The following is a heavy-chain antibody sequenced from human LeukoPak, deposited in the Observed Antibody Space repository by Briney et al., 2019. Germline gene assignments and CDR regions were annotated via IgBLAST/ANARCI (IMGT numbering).Heavy chain of an antibody. V-gene: IGHV4-59*01. CDR2: IYYSGST. D-gene: IGHD2-2*01. J-gene: IGHJ4*02. CDR3: ARASPRTRGFHFDY. CDR1: GGSISSYY. Sequence: SETLSLTCTVSGGSISSYYWSWIRQPPGKGLEWIGYIYYSGSTNYNPSLKSRVTISVDTSKNQFSLKLSSVTAAGTAVYYCARASPRTRGFHFDYWGQGTLVTVSS.